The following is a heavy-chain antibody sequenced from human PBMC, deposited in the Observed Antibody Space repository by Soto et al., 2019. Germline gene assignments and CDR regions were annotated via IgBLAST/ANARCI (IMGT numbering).Heavy chain of an antibody. CDR3: XRGRDPHKGGRT. J-gene: IGHJ5*02. Sequence: QVQLQQWGAGLLKPSETLSLTCAVDSGSFSTXYXSWTRQPPGKGLEWIGEIHPSGDTDYNPSLXXXXXXXXXXXXXXXXXXXXXXTAXXTAVYFCXRGRDPHKGGRTWGQGTLVTVSS. V-gene: IGHV4-34*02. D-gene: IGHD3-3*01. CDR1: SGSFSTXY. CDR2: IHPSGDT.